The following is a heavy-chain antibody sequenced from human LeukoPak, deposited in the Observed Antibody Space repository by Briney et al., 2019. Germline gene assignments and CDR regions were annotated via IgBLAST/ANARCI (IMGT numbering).Heavy chain of an antibody. CDR2: ISYDGSNK. CDR3: ARDPWGTILGYFDY. D-gene: IGHD3-3*01. CDR1: GFTFSSYA. J-gene: IGHJ4*03. V-gene: IGHV3-30*04. Sequence: PGGSLRLSCAASGFTFSSYAMHWVRQAPGKGLEWVAVISYDGSNKYYADSVKGRFTISRDNSKNTLYLQMSSLRADDTAVYYCARDPWGTILGYFDYWGKGTTVTVSS.